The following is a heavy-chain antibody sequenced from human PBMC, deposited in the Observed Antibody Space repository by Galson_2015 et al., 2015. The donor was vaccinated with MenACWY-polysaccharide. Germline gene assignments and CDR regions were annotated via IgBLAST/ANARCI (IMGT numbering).Heavy chain of an antibody. J-gene: IGHJ4*02. CDR1: GYAFSTYY. D-gene: IGHD3-10*01. CDR2: INSRGGGT. CDR3: ARDTGTGSYIFDY. Sequence: SVKVSCKASGYAFSTYYMHWVRQAPGQGLEWMGIINSRGGGTTYAQRFQGGVTMTRDTSTSTVYMELCSLRSDDTAVYYCARDTGTGSYIFDYWGQGTLVTASS. V-gene: IGHV1-46*01.